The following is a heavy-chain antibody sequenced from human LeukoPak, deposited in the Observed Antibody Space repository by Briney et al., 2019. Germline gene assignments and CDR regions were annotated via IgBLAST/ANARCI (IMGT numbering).Heavy chain of an antibody. CDR3: AREPRHYDILTGYYNLDAFDI. CDR1: GGSISSSSYY. J-gene: IGHJ3*02. CDR2: IYYSGST. D-gene: IGHD3-9*01. Sequence: PSETLSLTCTVSGGSISSSSYYWGWIRQPPGKGLEWIGSIYYSGSTYYNPSLKSRVTISVDTSKNQFSLKLSSVTAADTAVYYCAREPRHYDILTGYYNLDAFDIWGQGTMVTVSS. V-gene: IGHV4-39*07.